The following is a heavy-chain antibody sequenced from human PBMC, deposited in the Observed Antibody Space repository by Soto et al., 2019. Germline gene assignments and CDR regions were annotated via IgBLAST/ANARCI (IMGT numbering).Heavy chain of an antibody. CDR1: GGSCSGFY. Sequence: PSETLSLTCAVRGGSCSGFYWTRIRQPPGKGLEWIGDINHSGRSNYNPPLKSRVTMSLYTSWNQFSLSLNSVTAADTAVYCCGIIAGPRYFDLWSRG. V-gene: IGHV4-34*01. J-gene: IGHJ2*01. D-gene: IGHD2-21*01. CDR2: INHSGRS. CDR3: GIIAGPRYFDL.